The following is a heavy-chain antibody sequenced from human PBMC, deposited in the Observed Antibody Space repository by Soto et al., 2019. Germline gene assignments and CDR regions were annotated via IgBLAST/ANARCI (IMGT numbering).Heavy chain of an antibody. D-gene: IGHD2-15*01. Sequence: GGSLRLSCAASGFTFSRYWMSWVRQAPGKGLEWVANIKQDGSEKYYVDSVKGRFTISRDNAKNSLYLQMNSLRAEDTAVYYCASTPEGYCSGGSCYSDPWFDPWGQGTLVTVSS. V-gene: IGHV3-7*01. CDR1: GFTFSRYW. CDR3: ASTPEGYCSGGSCYSDPWFDP. CDR2: IKQDGSEK. J-gene: IGHJ5*02.